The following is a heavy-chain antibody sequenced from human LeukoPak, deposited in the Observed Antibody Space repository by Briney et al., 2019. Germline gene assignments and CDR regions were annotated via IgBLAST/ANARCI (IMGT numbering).Heavy chain of an antibody. D-gene: IGHD6-19*01. CDR1: GFTFSRYS. Sequence: GGSLRLSCAASGFTFSRYSINWVRQAPGKGLEWVSSISSSSTYIYYAESVKGRFTISRDNSKNSVSLQMNSLRAEDTAVYYCARGAKSRAAVAVDYYYYGMDVWGQGTTVTVSS. CDR2: ISSSSTYI. V-gene: IGHV3-21*01. CDR3: ARGAKSRAAVAVDYYYYGMDV. J-gene: IGHJ6*02.